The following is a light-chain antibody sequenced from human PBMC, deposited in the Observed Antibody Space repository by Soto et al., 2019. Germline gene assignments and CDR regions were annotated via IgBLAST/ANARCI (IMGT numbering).Light chain of an antibody. Sequence: EIVMTQSPATLSVSPGEGATLSCRANQRVSSHLAWYQHKPGQAPRLLIHAASTRAPGVPVRFSGSGSGTEFTLTISSLQSEDFAVYYCQQYNRCPFPFGQGTKVDIK. CDR1: QRVSSH. CDR2: AAS. CDR3: QQYNRCPFP. J-gene: IGKJ2*01. V-gene: IGKV3-15*01.